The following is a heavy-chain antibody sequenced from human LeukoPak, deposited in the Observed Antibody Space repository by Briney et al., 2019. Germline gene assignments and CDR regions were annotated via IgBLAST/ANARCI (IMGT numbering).Heavy chain of an antibody. Sequence: PGGSLRLSCAASGFTFSSYGMNWVRQAPGKGLEWVSYISSSSSTIYYADSVKGRFTISRDNAKNSLYLQMNSLRAEDTAVYYCARGDRVGAAYYFDYWGQGTLVTVSS. CDR3: ARGDRVGAAYYFDY. D-gene: IGHD1-26*01. CDR2: ISSSSSTI. V-gene: IGHV3-48*04. J-gene: IGHJ4*02. CDR1: GFTFSSYG.